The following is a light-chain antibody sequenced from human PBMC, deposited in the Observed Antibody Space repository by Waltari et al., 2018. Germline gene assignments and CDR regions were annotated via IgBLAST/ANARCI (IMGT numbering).Light chain of an antibody. CDR2: DVS. CDR3: ATWDDSLKGPV. V-gene: IGLV2-14*03. Sequence: QSALTQPASVSGSPGPSLTISCPGTSSSGGGYNYVSWYQQHPAKAPKHIIYDVSNLPSGVSSRFSGSKSDNTASLTISGLRSEDEADYYCATWDDSLKGPVFGGGTKLTVL. J-gene: IGLJ2*01. CDR1: SSSGGGYNY.